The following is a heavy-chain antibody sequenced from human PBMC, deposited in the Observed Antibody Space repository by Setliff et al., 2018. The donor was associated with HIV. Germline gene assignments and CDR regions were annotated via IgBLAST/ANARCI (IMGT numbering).Heavy chain of an antibody. J-gene: IGHJ6*03. CDR2: INAGNGNT. V-gene: IGHV1-3*03. CDR3: ARGATYYYYMDV. CDR1: GYTFTNYA. Sequence: ASVKVSCKASGYTFTNYAMHWLRQAPGQRLEWMGWINAGNGNTRYSQEFQGRVTITRDTSATTAYMELSSLRSEDMGLYYCARGATYYYYMDVWGKGTTVTVSS.